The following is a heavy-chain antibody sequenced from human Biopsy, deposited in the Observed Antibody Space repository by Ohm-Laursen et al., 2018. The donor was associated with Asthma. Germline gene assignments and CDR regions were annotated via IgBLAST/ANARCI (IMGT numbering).Heavy chain of an antibody. V-gene: IGHV4-61*01. D-gene: IGHD2-15*01. CDR2: ISYSGST. Sequence: GTLSLTYTVSGGSVSSGSYYWSWIRQPPGKGLAWVSYISYSGSTDYNPSLKSRLTISMDTSKYQFSLKLSSVTAADTAVYYCARVPTTLRYFDLWGRGTLVTVSS. J-gene: IGHJ2*01. CDR3: ARVPTTLRYFDL. CDR1: GGSVSSGSYY.